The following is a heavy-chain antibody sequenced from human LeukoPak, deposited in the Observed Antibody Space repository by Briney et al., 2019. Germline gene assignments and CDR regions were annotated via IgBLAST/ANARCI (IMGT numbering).Heavy chain of an antibody. D-gene: IGHD3-10*01. CDR2: IYTSAIISGNT. CDR1: GASISSYY. Sequence: SETLSLTCTVSGASISSYYWSWIRQPPGKGLEWIGRIYTSAIISGNTNYNPSLKSRVTMSIDTSKNQFSLKLSSITAADTAVYYCARDAKYYYGSRTYFFFEYWGQGTLLTVSS. V-gene: IGHV4-4*07. CDR3: ARDAKYYYGSRTYFFFEY. J-gene: IGHJ4*02.